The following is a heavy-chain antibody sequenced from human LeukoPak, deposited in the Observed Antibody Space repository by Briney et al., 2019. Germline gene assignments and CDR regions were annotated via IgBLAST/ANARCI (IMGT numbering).Heavy chain of an antibody. CDR3: VRGYEILAGCDFWGWCDP. Sequence: ASVKVSCKASGYNLSTYAMNWVRQAPGQGLQWMGWINTNTGIATYAQGLTGRFVLSLDTSVSTAYLQNSSLKAEDTAVYYCVRGYEILAGCDFWGWCDPWGQGTLVTVSS. CDR1: GYNLSTYA. D-gene: IGHD3-9*01. V-gene: IGHV7-4-1*02. CDR2: INTNTGIA. J-gene: IGHJ5*02.